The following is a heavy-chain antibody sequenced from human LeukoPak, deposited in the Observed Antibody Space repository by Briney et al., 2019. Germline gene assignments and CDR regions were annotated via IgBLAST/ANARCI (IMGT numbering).Heavy chain of an antibody. D-gene: IGHD2-2*01. CDR2: ISAYNGNT. Sequence: ASVTVSCKASGYTFTSYGISWVRQAPGQGLEWMGWISAYNGNTNYAQKLQGRVTMTTDTSTSTAYMELRSLRSDDTAVYYCARGGRDIVVVPAASSNYYYYYMDVWGKGTTVTVSS. J-gene: IGHJ6*03. CDR1: GYTFTSYG. CDR3: ARGGRDIVVVPAASSNYYYYYMDV. V-gene: IGHV1-18*01.